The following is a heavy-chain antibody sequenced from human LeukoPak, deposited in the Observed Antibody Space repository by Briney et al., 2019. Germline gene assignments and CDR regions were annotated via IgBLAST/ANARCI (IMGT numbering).Heavy chain of an antibody. CDR2: IKQDGSEK. J-gene: IGHJ4*02. CDR3: ARVPLRYERMYYFDY. V-gene: IGHV3-7*01. Sequence: PGGSLRLSCAASGLTFSSYWMSWVRQAPGKGLEWVANIKQDGSEKYYVDSVKGRFTISRDNAKNSLYLQMNSLRAEDTAVYYCARVPLRYERMYYFDYWGQGTLVTVSS. D-gene: IGHD3-9*01. CDR1: GLTFSSYW.